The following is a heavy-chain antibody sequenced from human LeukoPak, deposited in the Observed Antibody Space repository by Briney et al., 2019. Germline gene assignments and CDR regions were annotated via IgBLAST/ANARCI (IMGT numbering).Heavy chain of an antibody. CDR1: GFTFTDYY. Sequence: PGGSLRLSCAAPGFTFTDYYMSWIRQAPGKGLEWVSYISSSGTVRYYGDSVKGRFTISRDNAKKSLYLQMNSLRAEDTAVYYCAXDXNCWXXGTXXTVSX. CDR2: ISSSGTVR. V-gene: IGHV3-11*01. J-gene: IGHJ4*01. CDR3: AXDXNC. D-gene: IGHD2-15*01.